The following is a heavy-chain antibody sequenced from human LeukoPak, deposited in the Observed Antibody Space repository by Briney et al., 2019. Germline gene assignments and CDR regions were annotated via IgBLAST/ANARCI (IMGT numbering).Heavy chain of an antibody. D-gene: IGHD3-3*01. CDR1: GFTFSSYA. J-gene: IGHJ4*02. V-gene: IGHV3-21*01. Sequence: GGSLRLSCADSGFTFSSYAMSWVRQASGKGLEWVSSIISSSSYIYYADSVKGRFTISRDNAKNSLYLQMNSLRAEDTAVYYCARREYDFWSGYLTAPGYYFDYWGQGTLVTVSS. CDR2: IISSSSYI. CDR3: ARREYDFWSGYLTAPGYYFDY.